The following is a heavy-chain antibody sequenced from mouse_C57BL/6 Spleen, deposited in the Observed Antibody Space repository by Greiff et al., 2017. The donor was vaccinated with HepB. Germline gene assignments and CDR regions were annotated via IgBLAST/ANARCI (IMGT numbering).Heavy chain of an antibody. CDR1: GYTFTSYT. Sequence: VKLVESGAELARPGASVKMSCKASGYTFTSYTMHWVKQRPGQGLEWIGYINPSSGYTKYNQKFKDKATLTADKSSSTAYMQLSSLTSEDSAVYYCARGETSPFAYWGQGTLVTVSA. CDR3: ARGETSPFAY. J-gene: IGHJ3*01. V-gene: IGHV1-4*01. CDR2: INPSSGYT.